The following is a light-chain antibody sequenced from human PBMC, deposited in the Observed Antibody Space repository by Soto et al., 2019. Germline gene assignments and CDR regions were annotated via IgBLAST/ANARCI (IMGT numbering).Light chain of an antibody. CDR3: QLRSNSPPVIT. Sequence: EIVLTQSPATLSLSPGEGATLSCRASQTFSSHLAWYQQKPGQAPRLLIYDASKRATGIPARFSGRGSGTDFTLTISSLEPEDFAVSYCQLRSNSPPVITFGQGTRLEIK. CDR2: DAS. J-gene: IGKJ5*01. V-gene: IGKV3-11*01. CDR1: QTFSSH.